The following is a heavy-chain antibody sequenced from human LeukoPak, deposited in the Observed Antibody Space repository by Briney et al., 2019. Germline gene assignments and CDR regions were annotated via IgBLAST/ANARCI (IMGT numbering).Heavy chain of an antibody. CDR2: IYHSGST. Sequence: SETLSLTCTVSGYSISSGYYWGWIRQPPGKGLEWIGSIYHSGSTYYNPSLKSRVTISVDTSKNHFSLKLSSVTAADTAVYYCARGALKWELPPIRARKSYYFDYWGQGTLVTVSS. CDR1: GYSISSGYY. D-gene: IGHD1-26*01. V-gene: IGHV4-38-2*02. J-gene: IGHJ4*02. CDR3: ARGALKWELPPIRARKSYYFDY.